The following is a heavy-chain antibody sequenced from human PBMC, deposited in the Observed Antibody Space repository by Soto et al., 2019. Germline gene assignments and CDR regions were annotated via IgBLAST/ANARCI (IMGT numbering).Heavy chain of an antibody. CDR3: ARDVEWFGLRGHNEGYYYYYYGMDV. D-gene: IGHD3-10*01. CDR1: GFTFSSYG. V-gene: IGHV3-33*01. J-gene: IGHJ6*02. CDR2: IWYDGSNK. Sequence: PGGSLRLSCAASGFTFSSYGMHWVRQAPGKGLEWVAVIWYDGSNKYYADSVKGRFTISRDNSKNTLYLQMNSLRAEDTAVYYCARDVEWFGLRGHNEGYYYYYYGMDVWGQGTTVTVSS.